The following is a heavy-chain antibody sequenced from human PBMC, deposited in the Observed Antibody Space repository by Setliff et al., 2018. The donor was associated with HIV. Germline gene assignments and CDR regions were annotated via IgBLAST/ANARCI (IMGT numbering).Heavy chain of an antibody. CDR3: ASAGAWQRNALDI. J-gene: IGHJ3*02. CDR1: SGSVSRSDYY. Sequence: PSETLSLTCTVSSGSVSRSDYYWGWIRQTPGKGLEWIGSIYWSGLTFYNPSLKSRVTISVDTSKNQFSLRLNSVTAADTAVYYCASAGAWQRNALDIWGQGTMVTVSS. V-gene: IGHV4-39*01. CDR2: IYWSGLT. D-gene: IGHD5-12*01.